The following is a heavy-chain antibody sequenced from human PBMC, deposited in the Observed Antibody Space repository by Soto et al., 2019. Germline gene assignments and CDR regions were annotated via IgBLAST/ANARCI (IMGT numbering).Heavy chain of an antibody. J-gene: IGHJ5*02. CDR2: IYYSGST. CDR3: ARASTAAGQMNWFDP. CDR1: GGSISSGGYY. Sequence: QVQLQESGPGLVKPSQTLSLTCTVSGGSISSGGYYWSWIRQHPGKGLEWIGYIYYSGSTYYNPSLKSRVTIXXDXSXXQFSLKLSSVTAADTAVYYCARASTAAGQMNWFDPWGQGTLVTVSS. D-gene: IGHD6-13*01. V-gene: IGHV4-31*03.